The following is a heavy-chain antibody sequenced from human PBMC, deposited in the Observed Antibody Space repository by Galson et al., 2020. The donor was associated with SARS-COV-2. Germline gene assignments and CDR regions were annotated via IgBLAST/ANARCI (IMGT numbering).Heavy chain of an antibody. V-gene: IGHV3-23*01. CDR3: AKSADGRGSTDAFDV. Sequence: GESLKISCSASGFTFSSYGLSWVRQAPGKGLECVSTLSGSYGSTYYADSVKGRFTISRDISKNTVYLQMNSLRAEDSAAYYCAKSADGRGSTDAFDVWGQGTRVIVSS. CDR1: GFTFSSYG. CDR2: LSGSYGST. D-gene: IGHD5-12*01. J-gene: IGHJ3*01.